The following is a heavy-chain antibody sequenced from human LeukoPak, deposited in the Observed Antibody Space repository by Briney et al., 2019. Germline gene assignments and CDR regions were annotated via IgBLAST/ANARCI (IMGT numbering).Heavy chain of an antibody. D-gene: IGHD4-17*01. CDR3: AKEDRLRTIDY. CDR2: ISGSGSRT. Sequence: GGSLRLSCAASGFTFTSFTMGWVRQTPAKGLQWVSFISGSGSRTFYADSVKGRFTISRDNSKNTLYLQMNSLRAEDTAVYYCAKEDRLRTIDYWGQGTLVTVSS. J-gene: IGHJ4*02. V-gene: IGHV3-23*01. CDR1: GFTFTSFT.